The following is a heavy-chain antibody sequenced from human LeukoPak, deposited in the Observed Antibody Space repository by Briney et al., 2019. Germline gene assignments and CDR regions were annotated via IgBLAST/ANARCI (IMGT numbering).Heavy chain of an antibody. CDR1: GYTFTDSY. V-gene: IGHV1-69-2*01. D-gene: IGHD6-13*01. CDR2: VDPEDGET. CDR3: ATVHSSSWYFAIDY. Sequence: ASVKISCKGSGYTFTDSYMHWVQQAPGKGLEWMGLVDPEDGETIYAEKFQGRVTITADTSTDTAYMELSSLRSEDTAVYYCATVHSSSWYFAIDYWGQGTLVTVSS. J-gene: IGHJ4*02.